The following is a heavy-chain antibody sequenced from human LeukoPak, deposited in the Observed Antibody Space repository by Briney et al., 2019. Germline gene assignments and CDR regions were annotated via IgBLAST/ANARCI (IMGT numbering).Heavy chain of an antibody. Sequence: PGGSLRLSCAASGFSFDDYAMHWVRQAPGRGLEWVSGISWNSASIAYSDSVKGRFTISRDNAVNSLYLQVNSLRVEDTALYYCAKGTPRGTPYYYFDYWGQGALVTVSS. D-gene: IGHD1-14*01. V-gene: IGHV3-9*01. CDR2: ISWNSASI. CDR1: GFSFDDYA. CDR3: AKGTPRGTPYYYFDY. J-gene: IGHJ4*02.